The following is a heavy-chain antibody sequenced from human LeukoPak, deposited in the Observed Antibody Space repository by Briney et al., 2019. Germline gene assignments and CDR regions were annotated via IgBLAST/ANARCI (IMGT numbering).Heavy chain of an antibody. J-gene: IGHJ3*02. CDR3: AREGYYDSSGYHYDAFDI. D-gene: IGHD3-22*01. CDR1: GGSISNYY. CDR2: IYTSGST. Sequence: MASETLSLTCTVSGGSISNYYWSWIRQPAGKGLEWIGRIYTSGSTNYNPSLKSQVTMSVDTSKNQFSLKLSSVTAADTAVYYCAREGYYDSSGYHYDAFDIWGQGTMVTVSS. V-gene: IGHV4-4*07.